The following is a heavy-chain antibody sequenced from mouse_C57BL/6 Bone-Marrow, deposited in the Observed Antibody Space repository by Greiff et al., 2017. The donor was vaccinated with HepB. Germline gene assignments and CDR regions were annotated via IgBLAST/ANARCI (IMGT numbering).Heavy chain of an antibody. Sequence: VKLQQSGAELVRPGASVTLSCKASGYTFTDYEMHWVKQTPVHGLEWIGAIDPETGGTAYNQKFKGKAILTADKSSSTAYMELRSLTSEDSAVYYCTRIYDGYYGGYYFDYWGQGTTLTVSS. J-gene: IGHJ2*01. D-gene: IGHD2-3*01. CDR1: GYTFTDYE. CDR3: TRIYDGYYGGYYFDY. CDR2: IDPETGGT. V-gene: IGHV1-15*01.